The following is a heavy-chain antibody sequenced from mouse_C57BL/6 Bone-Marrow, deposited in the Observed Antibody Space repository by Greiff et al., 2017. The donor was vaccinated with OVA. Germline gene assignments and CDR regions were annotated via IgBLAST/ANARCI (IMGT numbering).Heavy chain of an antibody. Sequence: VKLQESGPGLVQPSQSLSITCTVSGFSLTSYGVHWVRQSPGKGLEWLGVIWSGGSTDYNAAFISRLSISKDNSKSQVFFKMNSLQADDTAIYYCARKEPIYYDYDRGYYYAMDYWGQGTSVTVSS. D-gene: IGHD2-4*01. CDR3: ARKEPIYYDYDRGYYYAMDY. J-gene: IGHJ4*01. CDR2: IWSGGST. CDR1: GFSLTSYG. V-gene: IGHV2-2*01.